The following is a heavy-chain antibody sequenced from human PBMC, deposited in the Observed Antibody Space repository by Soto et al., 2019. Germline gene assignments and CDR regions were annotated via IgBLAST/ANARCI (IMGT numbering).Heavy chain of an antibody. D-gene: IGHD3-10*01. CDR1: EFTFSSYG. J-gene: IGHJ6*02. Sequence: QVQLVESGGGVVQPGRSLTLSCAASEFTFSSYGKHWVRQAPGKGLEWVAVISYDRRNKYYPDSVNSRFTISTDNSTNTLYLRLNSLRAEDTAVYYCAKDLGVQPPKMYGMDVWSRRTTVTVS. CDR3: AKDLGVQPPKMYGMDV. CDR2: ISYDRRNK. V-gene: IGHV3-30*18.